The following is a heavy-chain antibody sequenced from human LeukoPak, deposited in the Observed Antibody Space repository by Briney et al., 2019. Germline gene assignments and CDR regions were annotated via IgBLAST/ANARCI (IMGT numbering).Heavy chain of an antibody. D-gene: IGHD6-13*01. V-gene: IGHV4-61*08. CDR2: IYYSGST. CDR1: GGSITSGGYY. J-gene: IGHJ4*02. CDR3: ARVELLGSSSWPFDY. Sequence: SETLSLTCTVSGGSITSGGYYWSWIRQPPGKGLEWIGYIYYSGSTNYNPSLKSRVTISVDTSKNQFSLKLSSVTAADTAVYYCARVELLGSSSWPFDYWGQGTLVTVSS.